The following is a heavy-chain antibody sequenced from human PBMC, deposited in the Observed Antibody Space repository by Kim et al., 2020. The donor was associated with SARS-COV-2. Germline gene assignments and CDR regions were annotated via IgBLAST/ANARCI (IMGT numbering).Heavy chain of an antibody. Sequence: SQTLSLTCAISGDSVSSNSAAWNWIRQSPSRGLEWLGRTYYRSKWYNDYAVSVKSRITINPDTSKNQFSLQLNSVTPEDTAVYYCARSEYYYDSSGSNRAFDIWGQGTMVTVSS. CDR3: ARSEYYYDSSGSNRAFDI. CDR2: TYYRSKWYN. V-gene: IGHV6-1*01. CDR1: GDSVSSNSAA. D-gene: IGHD3-22*01. J-gene: IGHJ3*02.